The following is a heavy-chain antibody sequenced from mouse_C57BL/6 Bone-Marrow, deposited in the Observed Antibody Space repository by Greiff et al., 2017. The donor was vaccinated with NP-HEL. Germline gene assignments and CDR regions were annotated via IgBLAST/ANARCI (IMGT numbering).Heavy chain of an antibody. CDR2: IHPNSGST. Sequence: QVQLQQPGAELVKPGASVKLSCKASGYTFTSYWMHWVKQRPGQGLEWIGMIHPNSGSTNYNEKFKSKATLTVDKSSSTAYMQLSSLTSEDSAVYYCARLGRQLRLRLDYWGQGTTLTVSS. J-gene: IGHJ2*01. CDR3: ARLGRQLRLRLDY. V-gene: IGHV1-64*01. D-gene: IGHD3-2*02. CDR1: GYTFTSYW.